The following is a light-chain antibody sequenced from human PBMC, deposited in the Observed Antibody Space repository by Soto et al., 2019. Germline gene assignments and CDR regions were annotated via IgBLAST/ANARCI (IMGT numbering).Light chain of an antibody. CDR1: SSDVGGYNY. J-gene: IGLJ1*01. Sequence: QSALTQPASVSGSPGQSITISCTGTSSDVGGYNYVSWYQQHPGKAPKLMIYDVSNRPSGVSNRFSGSKSGNTASLTSSGLQADDEADYYCSSYTSSSTLTFGTGTKLTVL. CDR2: DVS. CDR3: SSYTSSSTLT. V-gene: IGLV2-14*01.